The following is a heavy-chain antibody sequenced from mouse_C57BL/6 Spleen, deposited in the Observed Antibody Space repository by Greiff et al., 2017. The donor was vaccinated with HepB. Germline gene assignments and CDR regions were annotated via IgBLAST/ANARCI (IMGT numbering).Heavy chain of an antibody. CDR3: ASYYSNYRAWFAY. J-gene: IGHJ3*01. CDR2: ISDGGSYT. V-gene: IGHV5-4*03. D-gene: IGHD2-5*01. CDR1: GFTFSSYA. Sequence: EVKLVESGGGLVKPGGSLKLSCAASGFTFSSYAMSWVRQTPEKRLEWVATISDGGSYTYYPDNVKGRFTISRDNAKNNLYLQMSHLKSEDTAMYYCASYYSNYRAWFAYWGQGTLVTVSA.